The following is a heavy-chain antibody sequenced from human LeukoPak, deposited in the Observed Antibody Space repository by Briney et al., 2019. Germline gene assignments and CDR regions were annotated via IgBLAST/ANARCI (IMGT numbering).Heavy chain of an antibody. CDR3: ARDLDGSGSYYTDY. J-gene: IGHJ4*02. Sequence: ASVKVSCKASGYTFIGYGISWVRRAPGQGLEWMGWISAYKGHTNYAQKFQGRVTMTTDTSTSTAYMELRSLRSDDTAVYYCARDLDGSGSYYTDYWGQGTLVTVSS. CDR1: GYTFIGYG. CDR2: ISAYKGHT. D-gene: IGHD3-10*01. V-gene: IGHV1-18*01.